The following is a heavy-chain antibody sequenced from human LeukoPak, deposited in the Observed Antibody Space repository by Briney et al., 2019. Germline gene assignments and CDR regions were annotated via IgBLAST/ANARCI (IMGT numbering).Heavy chain of an antibody. CDR1: GFTFSSYS. CDR3: AREWAYYYDSSGIPLDAFDI. Sequence: PGGSLRLSCAASGFTFSSYSMNWVRQAPGKGLEWVSYISSSSSTIYYADSVKGRFTISRDNAKNSLYLQMNSLRAEDTAVYYCAREWAYYYDSSGIPLDAFDIWGQGTMVTVSS. J-gene: IGHJ3*02. D-gene: IGHD3-22*01. V-gene: IGHV3-48*04. CDR2: ISSSSSTI.